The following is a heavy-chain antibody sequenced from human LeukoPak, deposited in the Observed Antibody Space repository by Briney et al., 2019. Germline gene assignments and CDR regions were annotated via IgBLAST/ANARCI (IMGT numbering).Heavy chain of an antibody. V-gene: IGHV1-18*01. CDR2: ISAYNGNT. CDR1: GYTFTSYG. CDR3: ARRGNGRMVAFDYYYYGMDV. J-gene: IGHJ6*02. Sequence: ASVKVSCKASGYTFTSYGISWVRQAPGQGLEWMGWISAYNGNTNYAQKLQGRVTMTTDTSTSTAYMELRSLRSDDTAVYYDARRGNGRMVAFDYYYYGMDVWGQGTTVTVAS. D-gene: IGHD2-15*01.